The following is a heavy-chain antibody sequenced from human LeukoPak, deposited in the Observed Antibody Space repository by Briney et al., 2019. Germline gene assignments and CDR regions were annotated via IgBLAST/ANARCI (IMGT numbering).Heavy chain of an antibody. CDR1: GGSISSYY. J-gene: IGHJ6*04. CDR3: AGGGYSYGLAYYYYGMDV. Sequence: PSETLSLTCTVSGGSISSYYWSWIRQPPGKGLEWIGYIYYSGSTNYNPSLKSRVTISVDTSKNQFSLKLSSVTAADTAVYYCAGGGYSYGLAYYYYGMDVWGKGTTVTVSP. CDR2: IYYSGST. V-gene: IGHV4-59*01. D-gene: IGHD5-18*01.